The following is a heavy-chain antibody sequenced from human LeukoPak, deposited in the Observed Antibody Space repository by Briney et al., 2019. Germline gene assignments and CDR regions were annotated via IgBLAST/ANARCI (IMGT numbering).Heavy chain of an antibody. CDR1: GFTLSPHW. CDR3: ARAKPLYNGGLDY. V-gene: IGHV3-74*01. D-gene: IGHD2-8*01. Sequence: GGSLRLSRAASGFTLSPHWMSWVRQAPGKGLQWVSRINGDGTRTDYADSVKGLFTISRDNAKNMLYLQMNSLRAEDTAVYYCARAKPLYNGGLDYWGQGTLVTVSS. CDR2: INGDGTRT. J-gene: IGHJ4*02.